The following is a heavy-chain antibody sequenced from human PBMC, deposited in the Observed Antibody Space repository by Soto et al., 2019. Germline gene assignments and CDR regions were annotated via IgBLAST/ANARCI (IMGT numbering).Heavy chain of an antibody. D-gene: IGHD3-10*01. CDR3: ARDGYNRGGFDY. CDR2: ISFDGANK. CDR1: GFTFSSYN. V-gene: IGHV3-30-3*01. Sequence: GGSLRLSCVASGFTFSSYNMHWVRQAPGEGLEWVAVISFDGANKFYADSVKGRFTISRDISRDTLYLQMSSLRDEDTAIYYCARDGYNRGGFDYWGQGTLVTVSS. J-gene: IGHJ4*02.